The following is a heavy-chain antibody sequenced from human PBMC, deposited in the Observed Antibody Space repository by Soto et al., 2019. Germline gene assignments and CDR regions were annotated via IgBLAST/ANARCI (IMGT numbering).Heavy chain of an antibody. D-gene: IGHD3-10*01. CDR3: ARDGYNRGGFDY. CDR2: ISFDGANK. CDR1: GFTFSSYN. V-gene: IGHV3-30-3*01. Sequence: GGSLRLSCVASGFTFSSYNMHWVRQAPGEGLEWVAVISFDGANKFYADSVKGRFTISRDISRDTLYLQMSSLRDEDTAIYYCARDGYNRGGFDYWGQGTLVTVSS. J-gene: IGHJ4*02.